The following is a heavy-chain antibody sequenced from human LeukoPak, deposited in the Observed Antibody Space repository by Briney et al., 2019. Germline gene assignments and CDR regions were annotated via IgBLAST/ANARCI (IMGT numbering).Heavy chain of an antibody. CDR3: ARGETARGLYY. D-gene: IGHD6-6*01. J-gene: IGHJ4*02. V-gene: IGHV3-30-3*01. CDR1: GFTFSSYA. Sequence: GGSLRLSCAASGFTFSSYAMHWVRQAPGKGLEWVAVISYDGSNKYYADSVKGRFTISRDNAKNSLYLQMNSLRAEDTAVYYCARGETARGLYYWGQGTLVTVSS. CDR2: ISYDGSNK.